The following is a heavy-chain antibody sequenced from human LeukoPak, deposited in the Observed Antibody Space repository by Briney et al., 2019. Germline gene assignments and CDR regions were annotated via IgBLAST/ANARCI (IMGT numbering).Heavy chain of an antibody. Sequence: GGSLRLSCAASGFTFSSYAMHWVRQAPGKGLEWVAVISYDGSNKYYADSVKGRFTISRDNSKNTLYLQMNSLRAEDTAVYYCARDTSTVTNDYWGQGTLVTVSS. J-gene: IGHJ4*02. CDR2: ISYDGSNK. CDR3: ARDTSTVTNDY. V-gene: IGHV3-30-3*01. CDR1: GFTFSSYA. D-gene: IGHD4-17*01.